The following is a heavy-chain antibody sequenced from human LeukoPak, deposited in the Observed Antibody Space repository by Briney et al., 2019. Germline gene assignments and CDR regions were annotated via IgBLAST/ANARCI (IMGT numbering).Heavy chain of an antibody. D-gene: IGHD6-13*01. J-gene: IGHJ1*01. CDR1: GYTFTSYD. V-gene: IGHV1-46*01. CDR2: INPSGGST. Sequence: GASVKVSCKASGYTFTSYDMHWVRQAPGQGLEWMGIINPSGGSTSYAQIFQGRVTMTRDTSTSTVYMGLSSQRSEDTAVYYCARGGSSWYRGSFQHWGQGTLVTVSS. CDR3: ARGGSSWYRGSFQH.